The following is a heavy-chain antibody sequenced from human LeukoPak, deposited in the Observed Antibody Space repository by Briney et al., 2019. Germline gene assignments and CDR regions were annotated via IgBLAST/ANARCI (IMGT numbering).Heavy chain of an antibody. CDR1: GFTVSSNY. J-gene: IGHJ4*02. D-gene: IGHD1-14*01. V-gene: IGHV3-53*01. CDR2: IYSGGST. Sequence: PGGSLRLSCAASGFTVSSNYMSWVRQAPGKGLEWVSVIYSGGSTYYADSVKGRFTISRDNSKNTLYLQMNSLRAEDTAVYYCARGSGSYPSRYFDYWGQGTLVTVSS. CDR3: ARGSGSYPSRYFDY.